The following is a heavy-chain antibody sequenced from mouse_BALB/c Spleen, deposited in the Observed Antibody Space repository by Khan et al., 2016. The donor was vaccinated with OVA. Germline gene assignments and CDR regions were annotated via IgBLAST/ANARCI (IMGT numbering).Heavy chain of an antibody. D-gene: IGHD1-1*01. J-gene: IGHJ4*01. CDR2: IWAGGST. CDR1: GFSLTNYD. V-gene: IGHV2-9*02. Sequence: QVQLKESGPGLVAPSQSLSITCTVAGFSLTNYDVHWVRQPPGKGLEWLGIIWAGGSTNYNSALTSRLIINKDNSKSQVFLKMNSLQTDDTAMYYCARSTVMDYWGQGTSVTVSS. CDR3: ARSTVMDY.